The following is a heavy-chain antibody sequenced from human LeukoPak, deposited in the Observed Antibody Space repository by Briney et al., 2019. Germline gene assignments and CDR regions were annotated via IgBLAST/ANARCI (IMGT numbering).Heavy chain of an antibody. J-gene: IGHJ6*03. CDR2: TYYRSKWYN. CDR1: GDSVSSNSAT. Sequence: PSQTLSLTCAISGDSVSSNSATWNWIRQSPSRGLEWLGRTYYRSKWYNDYAVSVKSRITINPDTSKNQFSLQLNSVTPEDTAVYYCARVVPTTYYDILTGYYTGYYYMDVWGKGTTVTISS. V-gene: IGHV6-1*01. D-gene: IGHD3-9*01. CDR3: ARVVPTTYYDILTGYYTGYYYMDV.